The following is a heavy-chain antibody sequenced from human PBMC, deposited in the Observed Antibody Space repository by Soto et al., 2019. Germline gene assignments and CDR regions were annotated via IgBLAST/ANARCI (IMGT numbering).Heavy chain of an antibody. Sequence: QVQLVQSGAEVKRPGSSVKVSCKASGDTFSFYSINWVRQAPGLGLEWMGRVNPILSMSNYAQRFQGRVTMTADKSTITAYMELSGLRSEATAMYYCATSYGSGYRAFDYWGQGALVTVSS. CDR3: ATSYGSGYRAFDY. D-gene: IGHD3-10*01. V-gene: IGHV1-69*04. J-gene: IGHJ4*02. CDR2: VNPILSMS. CDR1: GDTFSFYS.